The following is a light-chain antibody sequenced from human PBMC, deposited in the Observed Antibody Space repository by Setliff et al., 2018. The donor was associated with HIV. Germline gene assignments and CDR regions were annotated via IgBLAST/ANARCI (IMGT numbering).Light chain of an antibody. CDR2: EVT. Sequence: VLTQPASVSGSPGQSITVSCTGTSSDVGAYNFVSWYQHHPGKAPKLMIYEVTNRPSGVSNRFSGSKSGNTASLTISGLQAEDEADYYCSSYTSRSTPVFGTGTRSPS. CDR3: SSYTSRSTPV. J-gene: IGLJ1*01. CDR1: SSDVGAYNF. V-gene: IGLV2-14*01.